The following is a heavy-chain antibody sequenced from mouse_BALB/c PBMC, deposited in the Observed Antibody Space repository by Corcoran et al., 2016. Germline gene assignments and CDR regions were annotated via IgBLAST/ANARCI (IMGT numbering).Heavy chain of an antibody. J-gene: IGHJ4*01. CDR3: ARDYYAMDY. V-gene: IGHV9-4*02. Sequence: QIQLVQSGPELKKPGETVRISCKASGYTFTTAGMQWVQKMPGKGLKWIGWINTHSGVPKYAEDFKGRFAFSLETSASTAYLQISNLKNEDTATDFCARDYYAMDYWGQGTSVTVSS. CDR1: GYTFTTAG. CDR2: INTHSGVP.